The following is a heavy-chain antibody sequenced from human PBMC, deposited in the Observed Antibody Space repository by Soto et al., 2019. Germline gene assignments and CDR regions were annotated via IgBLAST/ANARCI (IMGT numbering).Heavy chain of an antibody. D-gene: IGHD6-19*01. Sequence: QVQLVQSGAEVRKPGASVKVACKASGYSFTSSGISWVRQAPGQGPEWMGWISTYNGNTNYAQKFQGRVTMTTDTSTSTAYMDLRSLRSDDRAVYYCVRTVAGYFDSWGQGTLVTVSS. CDR1: GYSFTSSG. CDR2: ISTYNGNT. V-gene: IGHV1-18*01. CDR3: VRTVAGYFDS. J-gene: IGHJ4*02.